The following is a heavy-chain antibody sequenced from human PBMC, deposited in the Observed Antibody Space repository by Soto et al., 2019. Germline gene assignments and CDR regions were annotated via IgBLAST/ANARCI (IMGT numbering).Heavy chain of an antibody. CDR1: GYIFTNYI. Sequence: ASVKVSCKASGYIFTNYIINWVRQAPGQGLEWMRWISPYNANTNYAQNLQDRVTMTTDTSTTTAYLEVRSLRSDDTAVYYCARSSAGVFGIIIEGSNWLAPWGQGSLVTVSS. D-gene: IGHD3-16*02. V-gene: IGHV1-18*04. J-gene: IGHJ5*02. CDR2: ISPYNANT. CDR3: ARSSAGVFGIIIEGSNWLAP.